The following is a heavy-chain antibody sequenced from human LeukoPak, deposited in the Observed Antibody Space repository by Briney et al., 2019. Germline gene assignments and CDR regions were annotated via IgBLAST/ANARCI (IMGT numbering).Heavy chain of an antibody. CDR3: ARGGHIVVVPAADYNWFDP. CDR2: INPNSGGT. J-gene: IGHJ5*02. Sequence: ASVKVSCKASGYTFTDYYMHWVRQAPGQGLEWMGWINPNSGGTNYAQKFQGRVTMTRDTSISTAYMELSRLRSDDTAVYYCARGGHIVVVPAADYNWFDPWGQGTLVTVSS. V-gene: IGHV1-2*02. D-gene: IGHD2-2*01. CDR1: GYTFTDYY.